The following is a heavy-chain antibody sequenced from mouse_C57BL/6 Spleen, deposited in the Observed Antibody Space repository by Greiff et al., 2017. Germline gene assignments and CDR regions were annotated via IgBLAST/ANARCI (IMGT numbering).Heavy chain of an antibody. CDR2: INPSSGNT. CDR1: GYTFTSYW. J-gene: IGHJ4*01. Sequence: VQLQQSGAELAKPGASVKLSCKASGYTFTSYWMNWVKQRPGKGLEWIGDINPSSGNTKYNQQFKDQATLTADKSSSTAYMQLSSLIYDDSAVYYCARSPIYDSYYYAMDYWGQGTSVTVSS. V-gene: IGHV1-7*01. D-gene: IGHD2-3*01. CDR3: ARSPIYDSYYYAMDY.